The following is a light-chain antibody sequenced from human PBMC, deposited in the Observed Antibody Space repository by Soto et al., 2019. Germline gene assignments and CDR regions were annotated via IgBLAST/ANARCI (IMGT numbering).Light chain of an antibody. CDR3: QQYSYWPPS. V-gene: IGKV3-15*01. CDR1: QSVSSK. CDR2: GTS. Sequence: EIVMTQSPATLSVSPGEGATLSCRASQSVSSKVAWYQQKPGQAPRLLIYGTSTRATGIPARFSGSGFGTEFTLTISSLQSEDVAVYFCQQYSYWPPSFGPGTRVDIK. J-gene: IGKJ3*01.